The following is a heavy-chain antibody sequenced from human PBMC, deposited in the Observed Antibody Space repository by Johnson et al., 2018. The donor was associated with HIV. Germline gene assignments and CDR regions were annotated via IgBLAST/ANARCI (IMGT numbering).Heavy chain of an antibody. J-gene: IGHJ3*02. Sequence: VQLVESGGGLVQPGGSLRLSCAASGFTVSSNYMSWVRQAPGKGLEWVSVIYSGGSTYYADSVTGRFTISRDNSKNTLYLQMYSLRAEDTAVYYCAREGSTVVTSAFDIWGQGTMVTVSS. CDR3: AREGSTVVTSAFDI. D-gene: IGHD4-23*01. CDR1: GFTVSSNY. CDR2: IYSGGST. V-gene: IGHV3-66*01.